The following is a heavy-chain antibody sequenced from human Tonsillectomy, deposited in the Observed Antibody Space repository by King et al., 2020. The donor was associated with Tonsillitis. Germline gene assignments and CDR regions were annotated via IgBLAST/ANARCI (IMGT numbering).Heavy chain of an antibody. CDR3: ASSGSYYPAFDI. CDR2: IYHSGST. Sequence: QLQESGPGLVKPSETLSLTCTVSGYSISSGNYWGWIRQPPGKGLEWIGSIYHSGSTFYNPSLKSRVTISVDTSKNQFSLKLSSVTAADTAVYYCASSGSYYPAFDIWGQGTMVTVSS. CDR1: GYSISSGNY. V-gene: IGHV4-38-2*02. J-gene: IGHJ3*02. D-gene: IGHD3-10*01.